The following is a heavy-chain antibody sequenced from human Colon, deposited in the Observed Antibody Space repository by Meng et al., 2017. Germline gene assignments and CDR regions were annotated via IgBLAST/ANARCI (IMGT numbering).Heavy chain of an antibody. D-gene: IGHD1-26*01. V-gene: IGHV4-4*07. CDR3: ASSAPTTRLRLQT. CDR2: IYPNGNT. CDR1: GGSISSYD. J-gene: IGHJ4*02. Sequence: GSLRLSCTVSGGSISSYDWNWIRQPAGEGLEWIGRIYPNGNTNYNPSLRSRVTIAIDTSKNQVSLKVNSVAASDTAVYYCASSAPTTRLRLQTWGQVTLVTVSS.